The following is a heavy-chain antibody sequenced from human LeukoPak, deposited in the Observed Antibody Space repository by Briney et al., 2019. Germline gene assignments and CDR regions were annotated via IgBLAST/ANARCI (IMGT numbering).Heavy chain of an antibody. D-gene: IGHD3-10*01. CDR1: GGTFSSYA. CDR2: IIPIFGTA. CDR3: ARDLWFDGGADDY. J-gene: IGHJ4*02. Sequence: SVKVSCKASGGTFSSYAISWVRQAPGQGLEWMGGIIPIFGTANYAQKFQGRVTITADESTSTAYMELSSLRSENTAVYYCARDLWFDGGADDYWGQGTLVTVSS. V-gene: IGHV1-69*01.